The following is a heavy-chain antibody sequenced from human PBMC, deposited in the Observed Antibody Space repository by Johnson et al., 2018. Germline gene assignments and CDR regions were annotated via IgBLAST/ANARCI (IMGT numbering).Heavy chain of an antibody. CDR2: ISSSAGST. D-gene: IGHD3-16*01. Sequence: EVQLLESGGGLVQPGGSLRLSCAASGFTFSNYAMRWVRQAPGKGLEWVSGISSSAGSTYYADSVKDRFTISRDNAKNSLYLQMNSLRDESSAVYYCARGWGEYSATTRGMDVWGQGTSVTVSS. V-gene: IGHV3-23*01. J-gene: IGHJ6*02. CDR3: ARGWGEYSATTRGMDV. CDR1: GFTFSNYA.